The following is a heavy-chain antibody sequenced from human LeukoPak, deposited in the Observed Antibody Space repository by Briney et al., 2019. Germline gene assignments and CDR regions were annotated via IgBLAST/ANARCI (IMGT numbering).Heavy chain of an antibody. CDR2: ILHTGPT. J-gene: IGHJ4*02. D-gene: IGHD1-26*01. CDR1: GVSITDNW. Sequence: SETLSLTCAVSGVSITDNWWSWVRQPPGKGLEWIGEILHTGPTNFNPSLKSRVTISMDKSKNQLSLRLNSVTAADMAIYYCVRGGTYYLPYWGQGILVTVSS. CDR3: VRGGTYYLPY. V-gene: IGHV4-4*02.